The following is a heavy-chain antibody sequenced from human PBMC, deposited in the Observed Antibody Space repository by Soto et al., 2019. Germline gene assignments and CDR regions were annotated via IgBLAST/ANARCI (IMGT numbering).Heavy chain of an antibody. CDR3: TKGRGALTVVSNWFDP. V-gene: IGHV3-9*01. D-gene: IGHD3-22*01. J-gene: IGHJ5*02. Sequence: EVQLVESGGRLVQPGKSLKLSCVAIGFTFEDHAMHWIRQVPGKGLEWVAGINWNSGITGYADSVKGRFTISRDNASNSLHLEMNSLKSEDTALYYCTKGRGALTVVSNWFDPWGQGTPVTVSS. CDR2: INWNSGIT. CDR1: GFTFEDHA.